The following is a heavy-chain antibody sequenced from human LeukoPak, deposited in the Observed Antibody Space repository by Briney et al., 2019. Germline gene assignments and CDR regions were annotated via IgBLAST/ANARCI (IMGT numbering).Heavy chain of an antibody. D-gene: IGHD5-12*01. CDR1: GYTFTSYA. CDR3: ASGSGYDWDAFDI. CDR2: INAGNGNT. J-gene: IGHJ3*02. Sequence: ASVTVSCKASGYTFTSYAMHWVRQAPGQRLEWMGWINAGNGNTKYSQKFQGRVTITRDTSASTAYMELSSLRSEDTAMYYCASGSGYDWDAFDIWGQGTMVTVSS. V-gene: IGHV1-3*01.